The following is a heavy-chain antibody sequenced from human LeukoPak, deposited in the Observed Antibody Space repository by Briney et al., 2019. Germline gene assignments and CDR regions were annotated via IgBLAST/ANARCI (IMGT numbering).Heavy chain of an antibody. V-gene: IGHV1-24*01. D-gene: IGHD3-10*01. CDR3: ATDLSYFASGSFYIGY. J-gene: IGHJ4*02. Sequence: ASVKVSCKVSEFTIIDFSIRWVRQTPGKGLEWMGGFAPEYGETIYAEKFKGRVTLTEDTSTDIAYMELSSLRYEDTAVYYCATDLSYFASGSFYIGYWGQGTLVTVSS. CDR1: EFTIIDFS. CDR2: FAPEYGET.